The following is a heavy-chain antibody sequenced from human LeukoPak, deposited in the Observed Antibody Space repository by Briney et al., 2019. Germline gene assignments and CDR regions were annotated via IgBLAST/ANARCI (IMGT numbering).Heavy chain of an antibody. J-gene: IGHJ4*02. Sequence: GESLKISWKGFGYSFTYYWIGWVRQVPGKGLGWMGINSPGDSDTRYSTSFQGHVTISADTSISTAYPQCSSQRACDTPIYYGARCGEMATINSCYFDFWGQGTLVTVSS. V-gene: IGHV5-51*01. CDR1: GYSFTYYW. CDR2: NSPGDSDT. CDR3: ARCGEMATINSCYFDF. D-gene: IGHD5-24*01.